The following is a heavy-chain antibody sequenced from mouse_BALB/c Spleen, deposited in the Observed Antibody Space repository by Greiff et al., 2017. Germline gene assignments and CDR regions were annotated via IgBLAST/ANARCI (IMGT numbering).Heavy chain of an antibody. Sequence: VQLQQSGAELVRPGSSVKISCKASGYAFSSYWMNWVKQRPGQGLEWIGQIYPGDGDTNYNGKFKGKATLTADKSSSTAYMQLSSLTSEDSAVYFCAREGSSYFDYWGQGTTLTVSS. CDR3: AREGSSYFDY. CDR1: GYAFSSYW. V-gene: IGHV1-80*01. J-gene: IGHJ2*01. D-gene: IGHD1-1*01. CDR2: IYPGDGDT.